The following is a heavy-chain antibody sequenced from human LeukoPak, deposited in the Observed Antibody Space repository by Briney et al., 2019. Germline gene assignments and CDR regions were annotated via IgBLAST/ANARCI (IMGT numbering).Heavy chain of an antibody. J-gene: IGHJ3*02. CDR2: IYTSGST. CDR3: ARDGLGYSSSWYGDAFDI. Sequence: PSETLSLTCTVSGGSISSYYWSWIRQPAGKGLEWIGRIYTSGSTNYNPSLKSRVTMSVDTSENQFSLKLSSVTAADTAVYYCARDGLGYSSSWYGDAFDIWGQGTMVTVSS. CDR1: GGSISSYY. V-gene: IGHV4-4*07. D-gene: IGHD6-13*01.